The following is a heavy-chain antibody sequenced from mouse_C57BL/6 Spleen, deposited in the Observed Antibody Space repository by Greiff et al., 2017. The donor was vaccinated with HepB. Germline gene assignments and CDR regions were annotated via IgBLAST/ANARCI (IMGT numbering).Heavy chain of an antibody. D-gene: IGHD1-1*01. J-gene: IGHJ2*01. CDR2: IDPSDSEN. Sequence: QVQLQQPGAELVRPGSSVKLSCKASGYTFTSYWMHWVKQRPIQGLEWIGNIDPSDSENHYNQKFKDKATLAVDKSSSTSYMPLSILTSEDSAVYYCARSGYYGSVDYWGQGTTLTVSS. CDR3: ARSGYYGSVDY. V-gene: IGHV1-52*01. CDR1: GYTFTSYW.